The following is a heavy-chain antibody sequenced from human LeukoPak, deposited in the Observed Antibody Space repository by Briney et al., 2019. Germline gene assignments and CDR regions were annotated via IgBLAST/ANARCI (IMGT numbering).Heavy chain of an antibody. D-gene: IGHD6-19*01. CDR1: GGSISSSNW. CDR2: IYYSGST. CDR3: ARGYSSGLYFDY. V-gene: IGHV4-4*02. J-gene: IGHJ4*02. Sequence: SETLSLTCAVSGGSISSSNWWSWVRQPPGKGLEWIGFIYYSGSTNYNPSLKSRVTISVDTSKNQFSLKLSSVTAADTAVYYCARGYSSGLYFDYWGQGTLVTVSS.